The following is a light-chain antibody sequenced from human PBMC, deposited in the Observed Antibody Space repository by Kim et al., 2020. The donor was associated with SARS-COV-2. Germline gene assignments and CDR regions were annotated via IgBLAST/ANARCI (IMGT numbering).Light chain of an antibody. CDR3: QQYGSSLHT. CDR1: QSVSSSY. Sequence: EIVLTQSPGTLSLSPGERATLSCRASQSVSSSYLAWYQQKPGQAPRLLMYGASSRATGIPDRFSGSGSGTDFTLTISRLEPEDFAVYYCQQYGSSLHTFGQGTKLEI. CDR2: GAS. V-gene: IGKV3-20*01. J-gene: IGKJ2*01.